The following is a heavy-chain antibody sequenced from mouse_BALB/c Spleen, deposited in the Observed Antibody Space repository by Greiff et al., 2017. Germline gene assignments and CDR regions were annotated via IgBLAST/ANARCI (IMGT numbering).Heavy chain of an antibody. J-gene: IGHJ3*01. CDR3: ARERDYWFAY. Sequence: EVQRVESGGGLVKPGGSLKLSCAASGFTFSSYAMSWVRQSPEKRLEWVAEISSGGSYTYYPDTVTGRFTISRDNAKNTLYLEMSSLRSEDTAMYYCARERDYWFAYWGQGTLVTVSA. CDR1: GFTFSSYA. V-gene: IGHV5-9-4*01. D-gene: IGHD2-4*01. CDR2: ISSGGSYT.